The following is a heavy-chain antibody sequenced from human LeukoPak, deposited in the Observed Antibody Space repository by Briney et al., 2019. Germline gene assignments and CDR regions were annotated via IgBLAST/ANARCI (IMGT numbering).Heavy chain of an antibody. Sequence: SETLSLTCTVSGYSISSGYYWGWIRQPPGKGLEWIGSIYHSGSTYYNPSLKSRVTISVDTSKNQFSLKLSSVTAADTAVYYCAKNQNYFDRSGRLDAFDIWGQGTTVIVST. J-gene: IGHJ3*02. V-gene: IGHV4-38-2*02. CDR3: AKNQNYFDRSGRLDAFDI. CDR2: IYHSGST. D-gene: IGHD3-22*01. CDR1: GYSISSGYY.